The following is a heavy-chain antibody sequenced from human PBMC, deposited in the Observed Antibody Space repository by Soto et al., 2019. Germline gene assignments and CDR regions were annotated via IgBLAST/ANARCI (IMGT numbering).Heavy chain of an antibody. D-gene: IGHD5-18*01. CDR1: GFTFSSYS. CDR2: ISSSSYI. Sequence: PGGSLRLSCAASGFTFSSYSMNWVRQAPGKGLEWVSSISSSSYIYYADSVKGRFTISRDNAKNSLYLQMNSLRAEDTAVYYCARDEYSYGNPDYWGQGTLVTVSS. V-gene: IGHV3-21*01. CDR3: ARDEYSYGNPDY. J-gene: IGHJ4*02.